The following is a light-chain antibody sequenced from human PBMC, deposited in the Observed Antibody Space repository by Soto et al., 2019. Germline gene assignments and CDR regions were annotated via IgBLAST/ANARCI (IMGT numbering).Light chain of an antibody. J-gene: IGLJ1*01. CDR3: CSYTTSGTYV. CDR2: DVT. Sequence: QSALTQPPSASGSPGQTVAFSCTGTSSDVGAYNYVSWYQQHPGKAPKLMIYDVTERPSGVPHRFSGSKSGNTAPLTVSGLQPEDEADYYCCSYTTSGTYVFGTGTKVTVL. V-gene: IGLV2-8*01. CDR1: SSDVGAYNY.